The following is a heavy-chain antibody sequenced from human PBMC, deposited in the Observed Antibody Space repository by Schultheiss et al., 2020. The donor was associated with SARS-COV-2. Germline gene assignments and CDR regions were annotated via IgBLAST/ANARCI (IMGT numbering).Heavy chain of an antibody. D-gene: IGHD6-13*01. J-gene: IGHJ6*02. CDR3: ATRTGYSSSWSPRGTYYYGMDV. CDR2: IYYSGST. CDR1: GGSISSSSDY. V-gene: IGHV4-39*01. Sequence: SETLSLTCTVSGGSISSSSDYWGWIRQPPGKGLEWIGSIYYSGSTYYNPSLKSRVTISVDTSKNQFSLKLSSVTAADTAVYYCATRTGYSSSWSPRGTYYYGMDVWGQGTTVTVSS.